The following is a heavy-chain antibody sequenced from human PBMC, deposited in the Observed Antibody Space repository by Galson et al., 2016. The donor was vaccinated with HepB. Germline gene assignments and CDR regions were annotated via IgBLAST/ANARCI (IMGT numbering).Heavy chain of an antibody. CDR3: TRGAKGVVGAADY. Sequence: ETLSLTCTVSGGSISSYYWSWIRQPPGKELEWIGYISYSGSTNYKPSLQSRVTISVDTSQNQFSLKLSSVTAADMAVYYCTRGAKGVVGAADYWGQGTLVTVSS. CDR2: ISYSGST. J-gene: IGHJ4*02. CDR1: GGSISSYY. V-gene: IGHV4-59*01. D-gene: IGHD2-21*01.